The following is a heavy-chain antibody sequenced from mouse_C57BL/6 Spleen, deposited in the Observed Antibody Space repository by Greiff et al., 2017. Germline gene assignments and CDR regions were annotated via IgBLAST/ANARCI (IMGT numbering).Heavy chain of an antibody. CDR3: ARDPYDYDEEWYFDV. V-gene: IGHV3-6*01. D-gene: IGHD2-4*01. Sequence: EVKLEESGPGLVKPSQSLSLTCSVTGYSITSGYYWNWIRQFPGNKLEWMGYISYDGSNNYNPSPKNRISITRDTSKNQFFLKLNSVTTEDTATYYCARDPYDYDEEWYFDVWGTGTTVTVSS. J-gene: IGHJ1*03. CDR1: GYSITSGYY. CDR2: ISYDGSN.